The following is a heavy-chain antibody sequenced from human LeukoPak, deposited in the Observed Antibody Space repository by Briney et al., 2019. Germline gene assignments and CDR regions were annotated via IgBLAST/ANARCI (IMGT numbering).Heavy chain of an antibody. D-gene: IGHD1-1*01. J-gene: IGHJ4*02. CDR2: ISSSGSTI. CDR3: ARDGRGIPGFDY. CDR1: RFTFSSYE. Sequence: GGSLRLSCAASRFTFSSYEMNWVRQAPGKGLEWVSYISSSGSTIYYADSVKGRFTISRDNAKNSLYLQMNSLRAEDTAVYYCARDGRGIPGFDYWGQGTLVTVSS. V-gene: IGHV3-48*03.